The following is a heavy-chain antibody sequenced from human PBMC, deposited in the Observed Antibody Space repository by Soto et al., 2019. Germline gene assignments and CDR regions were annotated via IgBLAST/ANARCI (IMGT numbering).Heavy chain of an antibody. CDR2: IKQDGSEK. Sequence: GGSLRLSCAASGFTFSSYWMSWVRQAPGKGLEWVANIKQDGSEKYYVDSVKGRFTISRDNAKNSLYLQMNSLRAEDTAVYYCASVARRRYFDYWGQGTLVTVSS. J-gene: IGHJ4*02. CDR1: GFTFSSYW. D-gene: IGHD5-12*01. V-gene: IGHV3-7*01. CDR3: ASVARRRYFDY.